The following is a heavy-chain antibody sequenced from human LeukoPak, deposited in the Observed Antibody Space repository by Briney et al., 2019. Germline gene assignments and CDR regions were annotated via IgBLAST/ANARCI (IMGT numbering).Heavy chain of an antibody. CDR1: GFTVSSNY. V-gene: IGHV3-53*01. CDR3: ARDRTYYFDY. Sequence: GSLRLSCAASGFTVSSNYMSWVRQAPGKGLEWVSVIYSGGSTYYADSVKGRFTISRDNSKNTLYLQMNSLRAKDTAVYYCARDRTYYFDYWGQGTLVTVSS. J-gene: IGHJ4*02. D-gene: IGHD1-1*01. CDR2: IYSGGST.